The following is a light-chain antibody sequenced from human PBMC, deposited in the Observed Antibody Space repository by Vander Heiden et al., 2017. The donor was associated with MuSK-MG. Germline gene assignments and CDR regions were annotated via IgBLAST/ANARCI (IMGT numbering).Light chain of an antibody. CDR1: SSDIGGYNY. Sequence: QSALTPPAAVSGSPVQSITISCTGTSSDIGGYNYVSWYQQHPGKVPKLMIFDVSIRSSGVSDRFSGSKSGNAASLTISGLQAEDESDYYCSSFTMSNPVIFGGGTKLTVL. CDR2: DVS. V-gene: IGLV2-14*01. CDR3: SSFTMSNPVI. J-gene: IGLJ2*01.